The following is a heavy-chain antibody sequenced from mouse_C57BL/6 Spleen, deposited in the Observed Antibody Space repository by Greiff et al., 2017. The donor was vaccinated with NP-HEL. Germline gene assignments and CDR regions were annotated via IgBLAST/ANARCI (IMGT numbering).Heavy chain of an antibody. V-gene: IGHV5-4*01. D-gene: IGHD1-1*01. CDR1: GFTFSSYA. Sequence: EVHLVESGGGLVKPGGSLKLSCAASGFTFSSYAMSWVRQTPEKRLEWVATISDGGSYTYYPDNVKGRFTISRDNAKNNLYLQMSHLKSEDTAMYYCARDYYGSSSYYAMDYWGQGTSVTVSS. CDR2: ISDGGSYT. J-gene: IGHJ4*01. CDR3: ARDYYGSSSYYAMDY.